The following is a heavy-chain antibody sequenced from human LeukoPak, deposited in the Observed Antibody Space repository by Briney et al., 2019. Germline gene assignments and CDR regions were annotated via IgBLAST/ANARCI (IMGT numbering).Heavy chain of an antibody. J-gene: IGHJ6*02. CDR2: INTNTGNP. Sequence: GASVKVSCKASGYTFTSYAMNWVRQAPGQGLEWVGWINTNTGNPTYAQGFTGRFVFSLDTSVSTAYLQISSLKAEGTAVYYCARDLRGYSYGYYYYYGMDVWGQGTTVTVSS. CDR1: GYTFTSYA. V-gene: IGHV7-4-1*02. D-gene: IGHD5-18*01. CDR3: ARDLRGYSYGYYYYYGMDV.